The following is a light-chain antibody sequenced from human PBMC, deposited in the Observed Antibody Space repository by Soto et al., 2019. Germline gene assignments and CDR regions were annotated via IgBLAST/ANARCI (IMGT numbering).Light chain of an antibody. CDR1: QSLLHNNGYHY. CDR3: MQSLRSPPT. J-gene: IGKJ1*01. V-gene: IGKV2-28*01. Sequence: DIVMTQSPLSLPVTPGEPASISCRSSQSLLHNNGYHYLDWYVQKPGQSPQLLIYLGSNRASGVADRFSGSVSGTYFTLKISRVEAEDIGVYYCMQSLRSPPTFAQGTKVEMK. CDR2: LGS.